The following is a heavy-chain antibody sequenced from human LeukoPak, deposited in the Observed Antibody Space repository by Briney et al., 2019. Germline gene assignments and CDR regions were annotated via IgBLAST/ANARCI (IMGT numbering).Heavy chain of an antibody. V-gene: IGHV3-23*01. CDR1: GFTFNNYG. J-gene: IGHJ6*03. CDR3: ARGRGIAAAGPPLNYYYMDV. D-gene: IGHD6-13*01. Sequence: GGTLRLSCGASGFTFNNYGMNWVRQAPGKGLEWVSAISGSGDNTYYADSVKGRFTISRDNSKNTLYLQMNSLRAEDTAVYYCARGRGIAAAGPPLNYYYMDVWGKGTTVTVSS. CDR2: ISGSGDNT.